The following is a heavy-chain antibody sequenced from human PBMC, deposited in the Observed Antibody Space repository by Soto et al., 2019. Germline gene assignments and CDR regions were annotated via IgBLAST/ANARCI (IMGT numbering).Heavy chain of an antibody. Sequence: PSETLSLTCTVSGGSISSGGYYWSWIRQHPGKGLEWIGYLYYSGSTYYNPSLKSRVTISVDTSKNQFSLKLSSVTAADTAVYYCARDGSSCSWYSSSAFEIWGQGTMVTGSS. D-gene: IGHD6-13*01. CDR2: LYYSGST. V-gene: IGHV4-31*03. CDR1: GGSISSGGYY. CDR3: ARDGSSCSWYSSSAFEI. J-gene: IGHJ3*02.